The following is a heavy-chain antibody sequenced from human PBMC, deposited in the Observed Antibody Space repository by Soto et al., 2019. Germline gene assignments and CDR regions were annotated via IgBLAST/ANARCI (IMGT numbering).Heavy chain of an antibody. CDR3: ARERNSGYDYYYYYGMDV. V-gene: IGHV1-2*04. CDR1: GYTFTGYY. Sequence: ASVKVSCKASGYTFTGYYMHWVRQAPGQGLEWMGWINPNSGGTNYAQKFQGWVTMTRDTSISTAYMELSRLRPDDTAVYYCARERNSGYDYYYYYGMDVWGQGTTVTVSS. J-gene: IGHJ6*02. D-gene: IGHD5-12*01. CDR2: INPNSGGT.